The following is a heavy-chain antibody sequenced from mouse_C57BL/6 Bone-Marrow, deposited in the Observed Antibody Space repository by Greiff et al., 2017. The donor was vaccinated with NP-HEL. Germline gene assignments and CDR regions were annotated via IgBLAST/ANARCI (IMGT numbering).Heavy chain of an antibody. Sequence: EVHLVESGPGLVKPSQSLSLTCSVTGYSITSGYYWNWIRQFPGNKLEWMGYISYDGSNNYNPSLKNRISITRDTSKNQFFLKLNSVTTEDTATYYCAREPRGYWGQGTTLTVSS. CDR3: AREPRGY. CDR1: GYSITSGYY. J-gene: IGHJ2*01. CDR2: ISYDGSN. V-gene: IGHV3-6*01.